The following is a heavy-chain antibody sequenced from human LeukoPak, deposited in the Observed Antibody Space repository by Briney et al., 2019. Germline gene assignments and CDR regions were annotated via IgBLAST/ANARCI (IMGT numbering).Heavy chain of an antibody. CDR3: ARDRLYYGSGSPRNAFDY. CDR1: GFTFSSYA. V-gene: IGHV3-30-3*01. D-gene: IGHD3-10*01. J-gene: IGHJ4*02. CDR2: ISYDGSNK. Sequence: GRSLRLSCAASGFTFSSYAMHWVRQAPGKGLEWVAVISYDGSNKYYADSVKGRFTISRDNSKNTLYLQMNSLRAEDTAVYYCARDRLYYGSGSPRNAFDYWGQGTLVTVSS.